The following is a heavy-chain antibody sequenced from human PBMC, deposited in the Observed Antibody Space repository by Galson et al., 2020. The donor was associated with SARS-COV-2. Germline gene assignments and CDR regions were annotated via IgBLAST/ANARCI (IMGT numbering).Heavy chain of an antibody. CDR1: ALTFSDNS. V-gene: IGHV3-11*01. Sequence: GGCLRLSCAASALTFSDNSMSWIRQPQGKGLEWVYYIGSSGTNIFYADSVRGRFTISRDNTKNSLFLQLNTLRAEDTAVYYCARPNLYGGYYVDYWGQGTLVTVSS. CDR2: IGSSGTNI. CDR3: ARPNLYGGYYVDY. D-gene: IGHD2-15*01. J-gene: IGHJ4*02.